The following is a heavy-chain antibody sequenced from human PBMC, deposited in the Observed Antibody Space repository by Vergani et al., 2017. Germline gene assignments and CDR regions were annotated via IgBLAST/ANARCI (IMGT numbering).Heavy chain of an antibody. CDR1: GGPIPSSSYY. D-gene: IGHD6-19*01. V-gene: IGHV4-39*01. J-gene: IGHJ4*02. Sequence: QLHLQESGPGLVKPSETLSLTCTVSGGPIPSSSYYWGWIRQPPGKGLEWIGNIYHSGGAYYNPSLKGRVTISVDTSKNQFSLEVTSVTAADTAVYFCARQRPGSGWSPGDFDDWGQGILVTVSS. CDR2: IYHSGGA. CDR3: ARQRPGSGWSPGDFDD.